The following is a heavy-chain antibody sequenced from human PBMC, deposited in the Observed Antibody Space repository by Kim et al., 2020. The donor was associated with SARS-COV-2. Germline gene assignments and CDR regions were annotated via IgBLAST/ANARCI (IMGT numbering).Heavy chain of an antibody. CDR1: GGSISSGGYY. J-gene: IGHJ4*02. CDR3: ARHKTTDQDFDY. CDR2: IYYSGST. V-gene: IGHV4-31*03. Sequence: SETLSLTCTVSGGSISSGGYYWSWIRQHPGKGLEWIGYIYYSGSTYYNPSLKSRVTISVDTSKNQFSLKLSSVTAADTAVYYCARHKTTDQDFDYWGQGTLVTVSS. D-gene: IGHD1-1*01.